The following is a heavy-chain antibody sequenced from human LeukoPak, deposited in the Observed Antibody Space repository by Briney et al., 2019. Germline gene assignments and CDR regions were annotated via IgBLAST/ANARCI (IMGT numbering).Heavy chain of an antibody. CDR3: ARTEWDLFDY. CDR1: GGSFSGYY. J-gene: IGHJ4*02. D-gene: IGHD1-26*01. CDR2: INHSGST. Sequence: SETLSLTCAVYGGSFSGYYWSWIRQPPGKGLEWIGEINHSGSTNYNPSLKSRVTISVDTSKNQFSLKLSSVTAADTAVYYCARTEWDLFDYWGQGTLVTVSS. V-gene: IGHV4-34*01.